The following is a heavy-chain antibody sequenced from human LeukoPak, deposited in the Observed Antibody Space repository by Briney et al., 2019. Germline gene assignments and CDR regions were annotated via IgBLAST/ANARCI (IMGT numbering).Heavy chain of an antibody. Sequence: GASVKVSCKASGYIFSIYGISWVRQAPGQGLEWMGWISAYNGSTNYAQKPQGRVTMTTDTSTSTAYMELRSLRSDDTAVYYCARVKAIAVAGTKNYWFDPWGQGTLVTVSS. J-gene: IGHJ5*02. CDR3: ARVKAIAVAGTKNYWFDP. V-gene: IGHV1-18*01. D-gene: IGHD6-19*01. CDR2: ISAYNGST. CDR1: GYIFSIYG.